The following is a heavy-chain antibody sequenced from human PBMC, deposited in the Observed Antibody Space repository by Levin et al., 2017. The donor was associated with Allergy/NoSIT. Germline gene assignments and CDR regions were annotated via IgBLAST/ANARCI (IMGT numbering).Heavy chain of an antibody. Sequence: LTCAASGFTFSSYAMSWVRQAPGKGLEWVSAISGSGGSTYYADSVKGRFTISRDNSKNTLYLQMNSLRAEDTAVYYCAKDRGGGAILDAFDIWGQGTMVTVSS. CDR2: ISGSGGST. V-gene: IGHV3-23*01. J-gene: IGHJ3*02. D-gene: IGHD3-10*01. CDR3: AKDRGGGAILDAFDI. CDR1: GFTFSSYA.